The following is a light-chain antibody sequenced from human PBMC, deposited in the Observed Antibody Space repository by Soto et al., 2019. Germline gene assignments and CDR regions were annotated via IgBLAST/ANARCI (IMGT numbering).Light chain of an antibody. Sequence: QSALTQPASVSGSPGQSITISCTGTSSDVGGYNYVSWYQQHPGKDPKLMIYDVSNRPSGVSNRFSGSKSGNTASLTISGRQAEDEADYYCSSYTSSSTLLFGGGTQLTVL. V-gene: IGLV2-14*01. CDR3: SSYTSSSTLL. CDR1: SSDVGGYNY. J-gene: IGLJ2*01. CDR2: DVS.